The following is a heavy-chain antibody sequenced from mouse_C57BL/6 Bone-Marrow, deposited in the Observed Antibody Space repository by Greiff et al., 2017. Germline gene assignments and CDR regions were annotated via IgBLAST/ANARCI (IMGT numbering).Heavy chain of an antibody. V-gene: IGHV1-54*01. J-gene: IGHJ2*01. CDR3: ARGLWYFDY. Sequence: QVQLKQSGAELVRPGTSVKVSCKASGYAFTDYLIEWVKQRPGQGLEWIGVINPGSGGTNYNEKFKGKETLTADKSSSTAYMQLSSLTSEDSAVYFCARGLWYFDYWGQGTTLTVSS. D-gene: IGHD1-1*02. CDR1: GYAFTDYL. CDR2: INPGSGGT.